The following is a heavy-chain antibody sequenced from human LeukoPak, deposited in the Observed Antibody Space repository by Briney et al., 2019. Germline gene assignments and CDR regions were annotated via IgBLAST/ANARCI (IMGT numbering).Heavy chain of an antibody. J-gene: IGHJ4*02. D-gene: IGHD2-15*01. CDR3: ARAFSTRYCSGGSCRAFDY. Sequence: ASVKVSCKASGYTFTSYAMHWVRRAPGQRLEWMGWINAGNGNTKYSQKFQGRVTITRDTSASTAYMELSSLRSEDTAVYYCARAFSTRYCSGGSCRAFDYWGQGTLVTVSS. CDR1: GYTFTSYA. CDR2: INAGNGNT. V-gene: IGHV1-3*01.